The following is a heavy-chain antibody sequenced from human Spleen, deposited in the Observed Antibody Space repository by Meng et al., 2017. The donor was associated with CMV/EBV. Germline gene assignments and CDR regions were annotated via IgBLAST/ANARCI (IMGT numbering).Heavy chain of an antibody. CDR2: IHYSGST. CDR1: GASISGGGYY. Sequence: TVSGASISGGGYYWSWIRQFPGEGLEWIGYIHYSGSTSYNPSLKSRVIISSDTSKNQFSLRLTSVTAADTAVYYCARDVSLAAYFDYWGQGTLVTVSS. D-gene: IGHD3-16*02. J-gene: IGHJ4*02. V-gene: IGHV4-31*03. CDR3: ARDVSLAAYFDY.